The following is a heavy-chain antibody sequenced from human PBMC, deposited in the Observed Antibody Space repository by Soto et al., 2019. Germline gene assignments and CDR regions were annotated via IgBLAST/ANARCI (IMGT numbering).Heavy chain of an antibody. V-gene: IGHV1-69*01. CDR2: IIPIFGTA. Sequence: QVQLVQSGAEVKKPGSSVKVSCKSSGGTFSSYAISWVRQAPGQGLEWMGGIIPIFGTANYAQKFQGRVTITADESISTAYMELSSLRSEDTAVYYCVSRSGRVGATPYHYYGMDVWGQGTTVTVSS. J-gene: IGHJ6*02. CDR1: GGTFSSYA. D-gene: IGHD1-26*01. CDR3: VSRSGRVGATPYHYYGMDV.